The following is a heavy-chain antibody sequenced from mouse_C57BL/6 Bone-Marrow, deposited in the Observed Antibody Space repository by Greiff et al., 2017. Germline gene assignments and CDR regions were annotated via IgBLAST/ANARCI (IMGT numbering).Heavy chain of an antibody. Sequence: EVKLQESGGGLVKPGGSLKLSCAASGFTFSDYGMHWVRQAPEKGLEWVAYISSGSSTIYYADTVKGKFTISRDNAKNTVFMQVTSLRSEATAMDYGASNYGSSYSAWFAYWGQGTLVTVSA. CDR1: GFTFSDYG. D-gene: IGHD1-1*01. CDR2: ISSGSSTI. V-gene: IGHV5-17*01. CDR3: ASNYGSSYSAWFAY. J-gene: IGHJ3*01.